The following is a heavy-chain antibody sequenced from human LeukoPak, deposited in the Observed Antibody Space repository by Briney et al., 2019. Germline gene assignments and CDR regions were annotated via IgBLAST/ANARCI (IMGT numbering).Heavy chain of an antibody. J-gene: IGHJ4*02. CDR2: ISYDGSNK. D-gene: IGHD5-18*01. Sequence: PGGSLRLSCAASGLTFSSYAMHWVRQAPGKGLEWVAVISYDGSNKYYADSVKGRFTISRDNSKNTLYLQMNSLRAEDTAVYYCARDPYSYGYVNYWGQGTLVTVSS. V-gene: IGHV3-30*04. CDR3: ARDPYSYGYVNY. CDR1: GLTFSSYA.